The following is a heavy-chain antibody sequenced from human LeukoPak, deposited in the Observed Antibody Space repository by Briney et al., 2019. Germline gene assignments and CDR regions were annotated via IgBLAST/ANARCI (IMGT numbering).Heavy chain of an antibody. Sequence: PGGSLRLSCAASGFTFNSYSMNWIRQAPGKGPEWVSYISSSSSTIFYADSVKGRFTISRDNAKNSLYLQMISLRAEDTAVYYCARDLNSYGPWGYWGQGTLVTVSS. V-gene: IGHV3-48*01. J-gene: IGHJ4*02. D-gene: IGHD5-18*01. CDR1: GFTFNSYS. CDR2: ISSSSSTI. CDR3: ARDLNSYGPWGY.